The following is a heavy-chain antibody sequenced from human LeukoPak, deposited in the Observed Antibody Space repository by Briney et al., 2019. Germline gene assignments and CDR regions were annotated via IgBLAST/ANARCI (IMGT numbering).Heavy chain of an antibody. Sequence: ASVKVSSNASAYTFTAYYIHWVRHAPGQGLGWMGLINLNSGGTNYAQMFQGRVTMTRDTSISTAYMELSRLRSDDTAVYYCARDSYCSGGSCYSAGGYWGQGTLVTVSS. J-gene: IGHJ4*02. CDR3: ARDSYCSGGSCYSAGGY. D-gene: IGHD2-15*01. V-gene: IGHV1-2*02. CDR1: AYTFTAYY. CDR2: INLNSGGT.